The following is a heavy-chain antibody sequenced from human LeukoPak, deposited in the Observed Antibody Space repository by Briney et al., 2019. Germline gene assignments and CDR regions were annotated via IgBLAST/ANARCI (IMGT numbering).Heavy chain of an antibody. D-gene: IGHD1-7*01. CDR1: GFTFSSYE. V-gene: IGHV3-48*03. J-gene: IGHJ5*02. Sequence: PGGSLRLSCAASGFTFSSYEMNWVRQAPGKGLVWVSYISSSGSTIYYADSVKGRFTISRDNAKNSLYLQMNSLRAEDTAVYYCARGVIGTTPPWFDPWGQGTLVTVSS. CDR2: ISSSGSTI. CDR3: ARGVIGTTPPWFDP.